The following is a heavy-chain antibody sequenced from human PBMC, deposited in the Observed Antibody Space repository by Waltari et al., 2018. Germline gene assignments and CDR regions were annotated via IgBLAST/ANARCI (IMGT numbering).Heavy chain of an antibody. CDR3: AKDWGGYGSGSYYSLPSY. D-gene: IGHD3-10*01. V-gene: IGHV3-30*02. CDR2: IRYDGSNK. Sequence: QVQLVESGGGVVQPGGSLRLSCAASGFTFSSYGLPWVRQAPGKGLEWVAFIRYDGSNKYYADSVKGRFTISRDNSKNTLYLQMNSLRAEDTAVYYCAKDWGGYGSGSYYSLPSYWGQGTLVTVSS. J-gene: IGHJ4*02. CDR1: GFTFSSYG.